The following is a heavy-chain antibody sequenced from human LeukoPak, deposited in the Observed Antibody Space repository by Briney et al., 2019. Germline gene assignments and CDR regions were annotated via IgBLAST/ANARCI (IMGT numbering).Heavy chain of an antibody. J-gene: IGHJ4*02. Sequence: ASVTVSCKASGYSFIDYYMHWVRQAPGQGPEWVGWITPYSGGTDYAQKFQDRVTMTSDTATSTAYMTLSRVRSDDTAVYYCVRERRHYYDSSGYYFFDYWGQGTLVTVPS. V-gene: IGHV1-2*02. CDR2: ITPYSGGT. D-gene: IGHD3-22*01. CDR3: VRERRHYYDSSGYYFFDY. CDR1: GYSFIDYY.